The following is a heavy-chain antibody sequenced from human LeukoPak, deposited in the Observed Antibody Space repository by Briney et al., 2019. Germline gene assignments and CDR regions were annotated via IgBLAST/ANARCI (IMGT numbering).Heavy chain of an antibody. CDR2: ISSSSSYI. CDR3: AGVEGDYRRSYYYYGMDV. Sequence: GGSLRLSCAASGFTFSSYSMNWVRQAPGKGLEWVSSISSSSSYIYYADSVKGRFTISRDNAKNTLYLQMNSLRAEDTAVYYCAGVEGDYRRSYYYYGMDVWGQGTTVTVSS. V-gene: IGHV3-21*01. D-gene: IGHD4-17*01. CDR1: GFTFSSYS. J-gene: IGHJ6*02.